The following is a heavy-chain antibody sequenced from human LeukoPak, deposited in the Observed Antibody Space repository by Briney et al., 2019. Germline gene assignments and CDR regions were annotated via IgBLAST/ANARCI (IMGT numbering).Heavy chain of an antibody. CDR1: GYTFTCYY. D-gene: IGHD3-22*01. J-gene: IGHJ4*02. CDR3: ARDHSLLYYYDSSSGAFDY. CDR2: INPNSGGT. V-gene: IGHV1-2*02. Sequence: GASVKVSCKASGYTFTCYYMHWVRQAPGQGLEWMGWINPNSGGTNYAQKFQGRVTMTRDTSISTAYMELSRLRSDDTAVYYCARDHSLLYYYDSSSGAFDYWGQGTLVTVSS.